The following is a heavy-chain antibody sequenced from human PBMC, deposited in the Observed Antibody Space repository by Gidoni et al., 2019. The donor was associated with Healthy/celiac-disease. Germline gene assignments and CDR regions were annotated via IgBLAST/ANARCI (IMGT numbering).Heavy chain of an antibody. D-gene: IGHD3-16*01. J-gene: IGHJ4*02. CDR1: GFPFSSYG. V-gene: IGHV3-33*01. Sequence: QVQLVESGGAVVQPGRSLRLSCAASGFPFSSYGMHWVRQAPGKGLEWLAVIWYDGSNKYYADSVKGRFTISRDNSKNTLYLQMNSLRAEDTAVYYCARDAGEGTATYFDYWGQGTLVTVSS. CDR3: ARDAGEGTATYFDY. CDR2: IWYDGSNK.